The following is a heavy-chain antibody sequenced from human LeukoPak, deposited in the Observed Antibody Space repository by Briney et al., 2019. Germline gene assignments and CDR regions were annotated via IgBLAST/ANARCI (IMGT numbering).Heavy chain of an antibody. CDR2: IIPIFGTA. CDR3: ASSLRYCSSTSCYPRYYYYGMDV. Sequence: SVKVSCKASGGTFSSYAISWVRQAPGQGLEWMGGIIPIFGTANYAQKFQGRVTITADESTSPAYMELRSLRSEDTAVYYCASSLRYCSSTSCYPRYYYYGMDVWGQGPTVPVSS. CDR1: GGTFSSYA. D-gene: IGHD2-2*01. J-gene: IGHJ6*02. V-gene: IGHV1-69*01.